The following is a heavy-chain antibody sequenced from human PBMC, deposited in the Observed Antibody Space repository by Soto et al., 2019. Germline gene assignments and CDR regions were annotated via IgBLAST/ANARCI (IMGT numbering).Heavy chain of an antibody. Sequence: EVQLVESGGGLVQPGVSLRLSCAASGFTFSTYSMNWVRQAPGKGLEWISYITKSSRTIYYADSVKGRFTISRDNAKNSLYLQMNRLRAEDPAVYYCTRDHGYGYGMDVWGQGTTVTVSS. CDR2: ITKSSRTI. CDR1: GFTFSTYS. D-gene: IGHD5-12*01. V-gene: IGHV3-48*01. CDR3: TRDHGYGYGMDV. J-gene: IGHJ6*02.